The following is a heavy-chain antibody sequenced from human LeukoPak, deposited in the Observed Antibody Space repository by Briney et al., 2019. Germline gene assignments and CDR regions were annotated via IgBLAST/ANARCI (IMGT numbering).Heavy chain of an antibody. CDR3: AREYVPPYYDSSGYGFDL. D-gene: IGHD3-22*01. Sequence: QPGGSLRLSCAASGFTVSSNYMSWVRQAPGKGLEWVSVIYSGGSTYYADSVKGRFTISRDNSKNTLYLQMNSLRAEDTAVYYCAREYVPPYYDSSGYGFDLWGRGTLVTVSS. CDR2: IYSGGST. V-gene: IGHV3-53*01. CDR1: GFTVSSNY. J-gene: IGHJ2*01.